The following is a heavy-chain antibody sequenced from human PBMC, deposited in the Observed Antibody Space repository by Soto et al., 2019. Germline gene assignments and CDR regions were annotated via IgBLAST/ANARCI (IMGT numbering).Heavy chain of an antibody. V-gene: IGHV3-64*01. D-gene: IGHD3-16*02. CDR1: GFTFSSYA. Sequence: GGSLRLSCAASGFTFSSYAMHWVRQAPGKGLEYVSAISSNGGSTYYANSVKGRFTISRDNSKNTLYLQMGSLRAEDMAVYYCARTPLKTFLGELSSHFDYWGQGTLVTV. J-gene: IGHJ4*02. CDR3: ARTPLKTFLGELSSHFDY. CDR2: ISSNGGST.